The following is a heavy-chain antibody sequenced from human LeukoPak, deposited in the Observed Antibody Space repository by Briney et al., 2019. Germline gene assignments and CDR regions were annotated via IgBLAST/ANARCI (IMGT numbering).Heavy chain of an antibody. Sequence: SETLSLTCTVSGGSISDYFWRWIRQPPGKGLEWVGYVFYSGSTNYNPSLKSRVTISVDTSKNQFSLKLSSVTAADTAVYYCARTTMVRGVIIPLDYWGQGTLVTVSS. V-gene: IGHV4-59*08. D-gene: IGHD3-10*01. CDR3: ARTTMVRGVIIPLDY. CDR1: GGSISDYF. CDR2: VFYSGST. J-gene: IGHJ4*02.